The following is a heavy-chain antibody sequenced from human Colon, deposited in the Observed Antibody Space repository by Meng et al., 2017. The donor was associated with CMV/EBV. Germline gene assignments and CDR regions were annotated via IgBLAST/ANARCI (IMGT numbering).Heavy chain of an antibody. CDR2: ISYSGST. CDR1: GDSFTNNNFY. J-gene: IGHJ4*02. CDR3: VREGRKIRGVMDN. D-gene: IGHD3-10*01. Sequence: SETLSLTCTVSGDSFTNNNFYWSWIRQPPGKGLEWIGYISYSGSTLYNASLKSRVSLTVDTSRKQFSLQMTSVTAADTAVYYCVREGRKIRGVMDNWGQGTLVTVSS. V-gene: IGHV4-30-4*01.